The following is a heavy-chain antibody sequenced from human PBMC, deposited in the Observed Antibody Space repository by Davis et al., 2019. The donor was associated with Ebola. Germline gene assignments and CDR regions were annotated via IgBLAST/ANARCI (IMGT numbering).Heavy chain of an antibody. V-gene: IGHV3-30-3*01. CDR3: AREDRKDFWSGYSYYYYGMDV. D-gene: IGHD3-3*01. J-gene: IGHJ6*02. Sequence: PGGSLRLSCAASGFTVSSNYMSWVRQAPGKGLEWVAVISYDGSNKYYADSVKGRFTISRDNSKNTLYLQMNSLRAEDTAVYYCAREDRKDFWSGYSYYYYGMDVWGQGTTVTVSS. CDR1: GFTVSSNY. CDR2: ISYDGSNK.